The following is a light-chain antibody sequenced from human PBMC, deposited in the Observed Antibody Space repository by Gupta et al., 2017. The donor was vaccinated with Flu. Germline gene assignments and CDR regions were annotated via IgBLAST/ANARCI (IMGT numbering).Light chain of an antibody. V-gene: IGKV1-27*01. J-gene: IGKJ3*01. CDR3: QTYYTGPIT. Sequence: DLKMTQSSSSLSASIGDRVTITCRASQDISNYLAWYQQRPGEVPKLLVHAAYTSQSGVPSRFSGSGSGTVFTLSIDGLQPEDVATYYCQTYYTGPITFGPGTKLDV. CDR2: AAY. CDR1: QDISNY.